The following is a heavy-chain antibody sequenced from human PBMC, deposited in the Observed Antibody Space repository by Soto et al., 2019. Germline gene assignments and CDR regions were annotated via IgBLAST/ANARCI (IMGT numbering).Heavy chain of an antibody. Sequence: ASVKVSCKASGGTFSSYTISWVRQAPGQGLEWMGCIIANNGNTNYAQKLKGRVTMTTDKSTSTAYMELRSLRSDDTAVYFCARDRSTIFGVVIGGAAFDIWGQGTMVTVSS. J-gene: IGHJ3*02. D-gene: IGHD3-3*01. V-gene: IGHV1-18*01. CDR2: IIANNGNT. CDR1: GGTFSSYT. CDR3: ARDRSTIFGVVIGGAAFDI.